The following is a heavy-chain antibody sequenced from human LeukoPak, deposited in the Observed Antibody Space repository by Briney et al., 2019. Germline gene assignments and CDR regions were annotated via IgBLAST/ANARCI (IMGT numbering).Heavy chain of an antibody. CDR2: ISSSGSTI. CDR3: ARGDLDYYDSSGYPNWFDP. Sequence: GSLRLSCAASGFTFSSYEMNWVRQAPGKGLEWVSYISSSGSTIYYADSVKGRFTISRDNAKNSLYLQMNSLRAEDTAVYYCARGDLDYYDSSGYPNWFDPWGQGTLVTVSS. CDR1: GFTFSSYE. V-gene: IGHV3-48*03. J-gene: IGHJ5*02. D-gene: IGHD3-22*01.